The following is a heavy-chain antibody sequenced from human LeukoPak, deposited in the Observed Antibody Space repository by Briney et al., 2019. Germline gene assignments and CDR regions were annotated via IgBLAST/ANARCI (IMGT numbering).Heavy chain of an antibody. CDR2: IKSKTDGGTT. CDR3: TTDDYYGDR. CDR1: GGSFSGYY. Sequence: SSETLSLTCAVYGGSFSGYYWSWVRQAPGKGLEWVGRIKSKTDGGTTDYAAPVKGRFTISRDDSKNTLYLQMNSLRTEDTAVYYCTTDDYYGDRWGQGTLVTVSS. J-gene: IGHJ5*02. D-gene: IGHD3-10*01. V-gene: IGHV3-15*01.